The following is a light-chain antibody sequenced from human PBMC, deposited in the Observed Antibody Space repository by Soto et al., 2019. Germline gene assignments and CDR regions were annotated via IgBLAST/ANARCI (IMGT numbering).Light chain of an antibody. Sequence: DIQMTQSPSSLSASVGDRVTVTCRASQTISSYLNWYQLKPGKAPKLLIYAASRLQSGVPSRFSGGGSGTDFTLTISSLQPEDFATYYCQQGYSAPQTFGQGTKVEIK. CDR2: AAS. CDR3: QQGYSAPQT. V-gene: IGKV1-39*01. CDR1: QTISSY. J-gene: IGKJ1*01.